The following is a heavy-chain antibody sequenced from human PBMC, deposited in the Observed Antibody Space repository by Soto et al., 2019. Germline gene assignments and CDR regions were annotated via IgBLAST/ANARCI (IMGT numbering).Heavy chain of an antibody. Sequence: QVQLVQSGAEVKKPGASVKVSCKASGYTFTGYYMHWVRQAPGQGLEWMGWINPNSGGTNYAQKIQGRVTMTRDTSISTAYMELSRLRSDDTAVYYCASSPRRYYGMDVWGQGTTVTVSS. CDR1: GYTFTGYY. CDR2: INPNSGGT. J-gene: IGHJ6*02. V-gene: IGHV1-2*02. D-gene: IGHD3-10*01. CDR3: ASSPRRYYGMDV.